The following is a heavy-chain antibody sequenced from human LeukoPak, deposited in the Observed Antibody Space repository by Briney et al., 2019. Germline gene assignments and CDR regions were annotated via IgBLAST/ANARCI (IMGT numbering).Heavy chain of an antibody. CDR3: ARAPVTSCRGAYCYPFDY. Sequence: GGSLRLSCAAFGFPLSSYAMSWVRQAPGKGLEWVSATSSSDAGAYHADSVRGRFTISRDNSKNTLYLQMNSLRVEDAAVYYCARAPVTSCRGAYCYPFDYWGQGTLVTVSS. CDR2: TSSSDAGA. D-gene: IGHD2-21*01. CDR1: GFPLSSYA. J-gene: IGHJ4*02. V-gene: IGHV3-23*01.